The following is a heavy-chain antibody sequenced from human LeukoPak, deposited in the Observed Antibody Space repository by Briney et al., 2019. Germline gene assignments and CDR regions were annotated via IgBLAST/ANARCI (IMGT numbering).Heavy chain of an antibody. CDR2: IYTGGST. J-gene: IGHJ5*02. V-gene: IGHV3-66*01. Sequence: GGSLRLSCAASGFTLSSNYMSWGRQAPGKGLEWVSAIYTGGSTYYAGSVKGRFTISRDNSKNMLYLQMNSLRAEDTAVYYCAKDRDLASWGQGTLVTVSS. CDR1: GFTLSSNY. CDR3: AKDRDLAS.